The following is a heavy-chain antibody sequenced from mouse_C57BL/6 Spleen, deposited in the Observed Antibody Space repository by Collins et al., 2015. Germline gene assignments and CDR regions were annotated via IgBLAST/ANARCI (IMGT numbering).Heavy chain of an antibody. J-gene: IGHJ2*01. CDR1: GFSLSTFGMG. CDR2: IWWDDDK. V-gene: IGHV8-8*01. D-gene: IGHD2-1*01. Sequence: QVTLKESGPGILQPSQTLSLTCSFSGFSLSTFGMGVGWIRQPSGKGLEWLAHIWWDDDKYYNPALKSRLTISKDTSKNQVFLKIANVDTADTATYYCARIEGGYYGNYAYFDYWGQGTTLTVSS. CDR3: ARIEGGYYGNYAYFDY.